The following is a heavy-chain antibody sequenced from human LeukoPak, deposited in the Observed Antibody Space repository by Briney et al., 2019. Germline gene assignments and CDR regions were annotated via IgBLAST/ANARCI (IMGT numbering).Heavy chain of an antibody. V-gene: IGHV4-38-2*02. CDR2: MYHSGST. J-gene: IGHJ4*02. CDR1: GYSITSGYY. CDR3: AREVDTAMVVYFDY. D-gene: IGHD5-18*01. Sequence: SETLSLTCTVSGYSITSGYYWGWIRQPPGKGLEWIGSMYHSGSTYYNPSLKSRVTISVDTSKNQFSLKLSSVTAADTAVYYCAREVDTAMVVYFDYWGQGTLVTVSS.